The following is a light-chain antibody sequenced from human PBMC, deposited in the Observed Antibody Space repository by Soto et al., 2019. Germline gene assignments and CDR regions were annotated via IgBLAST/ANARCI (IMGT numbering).Light chain of an antibody. J-gene: IGKJ5*01. CDR3: QQQGRSWIT. Sequence: IQRTQSPSSLSASVRDRVTITCRASQSISSYLNWYQQKPGKAPKLLIYAASSLQSGVPSWFSGSGSGTDFTLTISRLEPEDFAVYYCQQQGRSWITFGQGTRLEIK. CDR2: AAS. V-gene: IGKV1-39*01. CDR1: QSISSY.